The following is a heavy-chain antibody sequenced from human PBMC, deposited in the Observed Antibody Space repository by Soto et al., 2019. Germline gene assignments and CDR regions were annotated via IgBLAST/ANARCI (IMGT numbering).Heavy chain of an antibody. Sequence: GGSLRLSXAASGFAFSAYWMSWVRQAPGKGPEWVANIKQDGSEEYYVDSVKGRFTISRDNAKNSLFLQMNGLRAEDTAVYYCARWTNYYDSSSYFRQEYFDYWGQGTLVTVSS. CDR1: GFAFSAYW. J-gene: IGHJ4*02. V-gene: IGHV3-7*01. D-gene: IGHD3-22*01. CDR2: IKQDGSEE. CDR3: ARWTNYYDSSSYFRQEYFDY.